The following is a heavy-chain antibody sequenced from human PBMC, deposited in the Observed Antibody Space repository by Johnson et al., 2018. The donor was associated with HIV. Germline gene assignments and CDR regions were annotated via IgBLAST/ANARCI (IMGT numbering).Heavy chain of an antibody. CDR1: GFTFSNYG. CDR3: TTGFAAFDI. J-gene: IGHJ3*02. Sequence: QVQLVESGGGVVQPGGSLRLSCAASGFTFSNYGMHWVRQAPGKGLEWVAFIRYDESNKYYADSLKGRFTISRDNSKNTLYLQINSLKTEDTAVYYCTTGFAAFDIWGQGTMVTVSS. CDR2: IRYDESNK. V-gene: IGHV3-30*02.